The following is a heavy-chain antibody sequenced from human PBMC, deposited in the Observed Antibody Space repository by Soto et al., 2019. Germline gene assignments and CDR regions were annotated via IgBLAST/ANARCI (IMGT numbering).Heavy chain of an antibody. Sequence: SETLSLTCTVSGGSLTKYYWSWIRQPAGKGLVWIGRVSTSGNVVSKASLRSRLTMSVDTSKNQFSLRLTSVTAADTAVYYCARDNNDFWSLYPLAFDYWGQGALVTVSS. D-gene: IGHD3-3*01. CDR3: ARDNNDFWSLYPLAFDY. J-gene: IGHJ4*02. CDR1: GGSLTKYY. V-gene: IGHV4-4*07. CDR2: VSTSGNV.